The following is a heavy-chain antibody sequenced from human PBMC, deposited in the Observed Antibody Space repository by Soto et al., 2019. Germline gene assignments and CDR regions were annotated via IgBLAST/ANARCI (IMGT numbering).Heavy chain of an antibody. J-gene: IGHJ6*02. D-gene: IGHD2-15*01. CDR3: ARDGVAQSDGAMDV. Sequence: EVQLVESGGGLVQPGGSLRLSCSASGFAFSTYEMNWVRQAPGKGLEWVSYISATGNTMYYVDSVKGRFTISRDNAKNSRYLQMTNPRAEDTAIYYCARDGVAQSDGAMDVWGQGTTVTVSS. CDR1: GFAFSTYE. V-gene: IGHV3-48*03. CDR2: ISATGNTM.